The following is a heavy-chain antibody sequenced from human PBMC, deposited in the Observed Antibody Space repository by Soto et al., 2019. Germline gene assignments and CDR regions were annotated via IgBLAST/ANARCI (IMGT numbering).Heavy chain of an antibody. D-gene: IGHD1-1*01. J-gene: IGHJ3*02. CDR2: INPNSGGT. CDR3: ARDLLGAAGRPDAFDI. Sequence: ASVKVSCKASGYTFTDYYMHWVRQAPGQGLEWMGWINPNSGGTNYAQKFRGRVTMTRDTSISTAYMELSRLRSDDTAVYYCARDLLGAAGRPDAFDIWGQGTMVTVSS. CDR1: GYTFTDYY. V-gene: IGHV1-2*02.